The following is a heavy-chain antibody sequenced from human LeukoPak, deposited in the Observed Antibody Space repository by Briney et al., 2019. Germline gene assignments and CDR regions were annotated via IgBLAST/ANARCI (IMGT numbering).Heavy chain of an antibody. D-gene: IGHD1-26*01. CDR3: AKAHVGATLRSPLGY. CDR1: GFTFSTYA. J-gene: IGHJ4*02. V-gene: IGHV3-23*01. Sequence: GGSLRLSCAASGFTFSTYAMSWVRQAPGKGLEWVSAISGSGGSTYYADSVKGRFTISRDNSKNTLYLQMNSLRAEDMAVYYCAKAHVGATLRSPLGYWGQGTLVTVSS. CDR2: ISGSGGST.